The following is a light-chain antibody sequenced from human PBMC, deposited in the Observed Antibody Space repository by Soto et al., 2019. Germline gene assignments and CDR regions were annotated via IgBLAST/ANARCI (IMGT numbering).Light chain of an antibody. CDR1: QSISSY. CDR3: QQSYSTPPLT. Sequence: DIQMTQSPSSLSASVGDRVTITCRASQSISSYLNWYQQKPGKAPKLLIYAASSLQSGVPSRFSGSGSGTDLTLTISSLQPEDFATYYCQQSYSTPPLTFCGGTKVEIK. J-gene: IGKJ4*01. V-gene: IGKV1-39*01. CDR2: AAS.